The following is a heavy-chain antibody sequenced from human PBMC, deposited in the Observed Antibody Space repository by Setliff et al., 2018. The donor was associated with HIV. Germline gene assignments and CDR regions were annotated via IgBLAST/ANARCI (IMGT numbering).Heavy chain of an antibody. Sequence: GSLRLSCAVSEFTFSNAWMSWVRQAPGKGLEWVGRIKSKTDGGTTEYAAPVRGRFTISRDDSKDTLYLQMSGLKTEDTAVYYCATDPLGATPSVDWGQGTLVTVSS. CDR1: EFTFSNAW. J-gene: IGHJ4*02. CDR3: ATDPLGATPSVD. V-gene: IGHV3-15*01. CDR2: IKSKTDGGTT. D-gene: IGHD1-26*01.